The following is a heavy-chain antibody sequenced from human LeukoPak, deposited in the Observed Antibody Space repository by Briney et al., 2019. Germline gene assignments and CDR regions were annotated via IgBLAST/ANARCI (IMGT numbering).Heavy chain of an antibody. CDR3: AKAAYSSGWYHFDY. V-gene: IGHV3-9*01. D-gene: IGHD6-19*01. J-gene: IGHJ4*02. CDR1: GYTFDDYA. Sequence: GGSLRLSCAASGYTFDDYAMHWVRQAPGKGLKWVSGISWNSGNIGYADSVKGRFTISRDNAKNSLYLQMNSLRAEDTALYYCAKAAYSSGWYHFDYWGQGTLVTVSS. CDR2: ISWNSGNI.